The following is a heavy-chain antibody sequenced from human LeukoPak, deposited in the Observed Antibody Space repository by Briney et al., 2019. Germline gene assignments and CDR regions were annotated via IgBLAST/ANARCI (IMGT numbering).Heavy chain of an antibody. CDR2: INSDESTT. V-gene: IGHV3-74*01. Sequence: GGSLRLSCAASGFTFSSYWMHWVRQAPGKGLVWVSRINSDESTTTYADSVKGRFTISRDNAKNTLYLQMNSLRAEDTAVYYCARDLGSGGSCYRNWGQGTLVTVSS. CDR1: GFTFSSYW. J-gene: IGHJ4*02. CDR3: ARDLGSGGSCYRN. D-gene: IGHD2-15*01.